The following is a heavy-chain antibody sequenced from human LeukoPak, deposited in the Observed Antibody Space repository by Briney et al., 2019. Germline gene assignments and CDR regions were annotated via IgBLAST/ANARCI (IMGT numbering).Heavy chain of an antibody. CDR2: INHSGST. D-gene: IGHD6-19*01. CDR3: ARCFMCSGWYIEGYFDY. J-gene: IGHJ4*02. CDR1: GGSFSGYY. V-gene: IGHV4-34*01. Sequence: KPSETLSLTCAVYGGSFSGYYWSWIRQPPGKGLEWIGEINHSGSTNYNPSLKSRVTISVDTSKNQFSLKLSSVTAADTAVYYCARCFMCSGWYIEGYFDYWGQGTLVTVSS.